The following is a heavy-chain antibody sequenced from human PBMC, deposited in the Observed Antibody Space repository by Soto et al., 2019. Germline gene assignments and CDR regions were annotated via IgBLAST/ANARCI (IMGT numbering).Heavy chain of an antibody. CDR1: GGSISSYY. D-gene: IGHD5-12*01. Sequence: SETLSLTCTVSGGSISSYYWSWIRQPPGKGLEWIGYIYYSGSTNYNPSLKSRVTISVDTSKNQFSLKLSSVTATDTAVYYCARDLGGYANYWGQGTMVTVSS. J-gene: IGHJ4*02. CDR3: ARDLGGYANY. CDR2: IYYSGST. V-gene: IGHV4-59*01.